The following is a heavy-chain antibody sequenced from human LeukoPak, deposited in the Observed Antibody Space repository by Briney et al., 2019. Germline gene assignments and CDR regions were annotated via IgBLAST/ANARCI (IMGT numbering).Heavy chain of an antibody. D-gene: IGHD3-16*02. CDR2: ISSTSSYI. CDR3: ARSVGFEGRRISIGLSYYYMYV. V-gene: IGHV3-21*01. J-gene: IGHJ6*03. CDR1: VLTSSTVS. Sequence: GGSLRLSCAVSVLTSSTVSMNSGSRAPGKGVGGVSSISSTSSYIYYADSVKGRSTISRDNAKNSLYLQMNSLSAEDTAVYDCARSVGFEGRRISIGLSYYYMYVWGKGTTVTVSS.